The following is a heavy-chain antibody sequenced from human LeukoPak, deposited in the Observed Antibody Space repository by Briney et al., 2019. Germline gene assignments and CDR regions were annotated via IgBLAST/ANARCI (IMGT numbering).Heavy chain of an antibody. J-gene: IGHJ4*02. CDR2: IKQDGSEK. D-gene: IGHD3-3*01. CDR1: GFTFSSYW. CDR3: ARSLATYSDFWSGYYLH. V-gene: IGHV3-7*01. Sequence: GGSLRLSCAASGFTFSSYWMSWVRQAPGKGLEWVAYIKQDGSEKYYVDSVKGRFTISRDNAKNSLYLQMNSLRAEDTAVYYCARSLATYSDFWSGYYLHWGQGTLVTVSS.